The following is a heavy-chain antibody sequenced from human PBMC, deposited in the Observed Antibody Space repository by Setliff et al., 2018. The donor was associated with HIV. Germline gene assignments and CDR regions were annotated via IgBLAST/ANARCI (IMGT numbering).Heavy chain of an antibody. J-gene: IGHJ4*02. V-gene: IGHV1-2*02. CDR1: GDTFTGYY. CDR2: INPNSGGT. Sequence: GASVKVSCKASGDTFTGYYMHWVRQAPGQGLEWMGWINPNSGGTNYAQKFQGRVTMTRDTSISTAYMELNSLRAEDTAVYYCARDADDYVWGSYRQGIFDYWGQGTLVTVSS. CDR3: ARDADDYVWGSYRQGIFDY. D-gene: IGHD3-16*02.